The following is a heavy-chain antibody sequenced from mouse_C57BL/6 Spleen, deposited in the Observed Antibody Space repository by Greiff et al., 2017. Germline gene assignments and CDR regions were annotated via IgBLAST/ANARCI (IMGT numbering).Heavy chain of an antibody. CDR1: GYTFTSYW. V-gene: IGHV1-64*01. Sequence: QVQLQQPGAELVKPGASVKLSCKASGYTFTSYWMHWVKQRPGQGLEWIGMIHPNSGSTNYNEKFKSKATLTVDKSSSTAYMQLSSLTSEDSAVYYCARWDYDIYYAMDYWGQGTSVTVSS. CDR3: ARWDYDIYYAMDY. J-gene: IGHJ4*01. CDR2: IHPNSGST. D-gene: IGHD2-4*01.